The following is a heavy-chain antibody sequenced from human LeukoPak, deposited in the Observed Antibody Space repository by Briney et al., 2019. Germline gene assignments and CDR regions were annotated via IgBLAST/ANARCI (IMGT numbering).Heavy chain of an antibody. J-gene: IGHJ4*02. CDR3: ARDPTYDRSGWYAQDY. Sequence: ASVKVSCKASGYTFPSYGITWVRQAPGQGLEWMGWISGFNGDTNYAQKLQGRVTMTTDTSTSTAYMELRSLRSDDTAVYYCARDPTYDRSGWYAQDYWGQGTLVTVSS. D-gene: IGHD6-19*01. CDR2: ISGFNGDT. V-gene: IGHV1-18*01. CDR1: GYTFPSYG.